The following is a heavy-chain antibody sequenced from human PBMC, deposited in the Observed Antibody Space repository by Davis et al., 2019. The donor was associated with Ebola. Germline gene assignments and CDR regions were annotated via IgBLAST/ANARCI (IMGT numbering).Heavy chain of an antibody. CDR3: AKAFYDTEPDYGMDV. J-gene: IGHJ6*02. V-gene: IGHV3-23*01. Sequence: GGSLRLSCAASGFTFSGSAMHWVRQASGKGLEWVSAISGSGGSTYYADSVKGRFTISRDNSKNTLYLQMNSLRAEDTAVYYCAKAFYDTEPDYGMDVWGQGTTVTVSS. CDR1: GFTFSGSA. D-gene: IGHD3-9*01. CDR2: ISGSGGST.